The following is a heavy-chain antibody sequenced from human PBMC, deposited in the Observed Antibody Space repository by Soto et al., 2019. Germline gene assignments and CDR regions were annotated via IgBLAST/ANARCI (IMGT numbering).Heavy chain of an antibody. CDR3: VRDAYNRDAFDI. Sequence: DVQLVESGGGLVKPGGSLRLSCAASGFNFITFSMNWVRQAPGKGLEWVSSISASSSSIYYAESVKGLFTVSRDNAKNSLYLQMNSLTAEDTALYYCVRDAYNRDAFDIWGQGTTVTVSS. CDR2: ISASSSSI. D-gene: IGHD1-20*01. CDR1: GFNFITFS. J-gene: IGHJ3*02. V-gene: IGHV3-21*01.